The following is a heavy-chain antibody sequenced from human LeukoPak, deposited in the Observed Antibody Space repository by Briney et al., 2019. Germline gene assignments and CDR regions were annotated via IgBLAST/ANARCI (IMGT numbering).Heavy chain of an antibody. Sequence: SQTLSLTCTVSGGSISSYYWSWIRQPPGKGLEWIGYIYYSGSTNYNPSLKSRVTISVDTSKNQFSLKLSSVTAADTAVYYCARRIGWFDPWGQGTLVTVSS. CDR2: IYYSGST. CDR1: GGSISSYY. J-gene: IGHJ5*02. V-gene: IGHV4-59*08. CDR3: ARRIGWFDP. D-gene: IGHD2-15*01.